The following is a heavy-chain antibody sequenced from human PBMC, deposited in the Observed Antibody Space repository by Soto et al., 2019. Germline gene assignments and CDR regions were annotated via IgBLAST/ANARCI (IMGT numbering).Heavy chain of an antibody. CDR3: CRNGNYCVDY. J-gene: IGHJ4*02. CDR1: GDSISSNHW. Sequence: QVQLQESGPGLVEPSGTLSLTCAVSGDSISSNHWWSWVRQPPGKGLEWIGEIYHSGSTNYNPSLKSRVTISLDESKNQFSLQLTSVTAADTAVYYCCRNGNYCVDYWGQGTLVTVSS. V-gene: IGHV4-4*02. CDR2: IYHSGST. D-gene: IGHD3-22*01.